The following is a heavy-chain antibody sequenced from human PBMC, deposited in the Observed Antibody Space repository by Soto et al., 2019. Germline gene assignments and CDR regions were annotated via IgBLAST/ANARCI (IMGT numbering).Heavy chain of an antibody. CDR3: ARESAGSGKNNWFDP. Sequence: SETLSLTSTVSGGSISSYYWSWIRQPPGKGLEWIGYIYHTGSTFYNDSLKSRVTMSMDTSKNQLSLTLNSVTAADTAVYYCARESAGSGKNNWFDPWGQGTLVTVSS. V-gene: IGHV4-59*01. CDR1: GGSISSYY. J-gene: IGHJ5*02. CDR2: IYHTGST. D-gene: IGHD3-10*01.